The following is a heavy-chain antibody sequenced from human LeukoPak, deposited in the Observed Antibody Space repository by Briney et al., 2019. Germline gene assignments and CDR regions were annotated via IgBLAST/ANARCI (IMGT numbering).Heavy chain of an antibody. J-gene: IGHJ4*02. V-gene: IGHV3-30*02. CDR2: IRSDGGNK. D-gene: IGHD2-2*01. Sequence: GGSLRLSCAGSGFTFSNYGMHWFRQAPGWGLEWVAFIRSDGGNKYYADSVKGRFTISRDNSKNTLYLQLSSLRDEDTAVYYCAKVRGQYCSSTSCPRGYYWGQGTLVTVSS. CDR1: GFTFSNYG. CDR3: AKVRGQYCSSTSCPRGYY.